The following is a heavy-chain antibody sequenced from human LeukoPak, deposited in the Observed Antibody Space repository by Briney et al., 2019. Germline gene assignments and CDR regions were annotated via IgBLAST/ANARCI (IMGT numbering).Heavy chain of an antibody. Sequence: GGSLRLSCAASGFTFSSYAMHWVRQAPGKGLEWVAVISYDGSNKYYADSVKGRFTISRDNSKNTLYLQMNSLRAEDTAVYYCARDDCSSISCYHNWFDSWGQGTLVTVSS. V-gene: IGHV3-30*04. CDR3: ARDDCSSISCYHNWFDS. CDR1: GFTFSSYA. J-gene: IGHJ5*01. D-gene: IGHD2-2*01. CDR2: ISYDGSNK.